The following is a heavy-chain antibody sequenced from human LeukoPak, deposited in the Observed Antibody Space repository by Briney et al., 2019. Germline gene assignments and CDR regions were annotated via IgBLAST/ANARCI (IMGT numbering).Heavy chain of an antibody. Sequence: PGGSLRLSCAASGFTFSTYSMNWVRQAPGKGLEWVSSISTSRSYIYYADSERGRFTISRDNAKNSLYLQMNSLRAEDTAVYYCARDYSSSKGHYFDYWGQGTLVTVSS. J-gene: IGHJ4*02. V-gene: IGHV3-21*01. CDR2: ISTSRSYI. CDR1: GFTFSTYS. CDR3: ARDYSSSKGHYFDY. D-gene: IGHD6-6*01.